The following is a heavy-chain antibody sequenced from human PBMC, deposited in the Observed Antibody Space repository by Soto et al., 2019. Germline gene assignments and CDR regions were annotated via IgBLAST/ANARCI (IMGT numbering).Heavy chain of an antibody. Sequence: SETLSLTCAVSGGSFTSNNWRTWVRQPPGQGLEWIGEIYRTGSTNYNPSLKSRVTIPLDKSENQFSLKVTSLTAADTAVYYCASRDPGTSVDYWGQGTLVTVSS. V-gene: IGHV4-4*02. CDR3: ASRDPGTSVDY. D-gene: IGHD1-7*01. CDR1: GGSFTSNNW. J-gene: IGHJ4*02. CDR2: IYRTGST.